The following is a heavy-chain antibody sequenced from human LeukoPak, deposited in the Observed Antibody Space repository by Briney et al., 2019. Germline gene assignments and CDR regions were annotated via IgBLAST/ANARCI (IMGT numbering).Heavy chain of an antibody. V-gene: IGHV3-30*04. CDR1: GFTFSTYG. J-gene: IGHJ4*02. CDR3: ARDLAYGDSFDY. D-gene: IGHD3-16*01. CDR2: ISNDGRKT. Sequence: PGGSLRLSCAASGFTFSTYGMHWVRQAPGKGLEWVTVISNDGRKTYYADSVKGRFTISRDNSKNTLYLQMNSLRAEDTAVYYCARDLAYGDSFDYWGQGTLVTVSS.